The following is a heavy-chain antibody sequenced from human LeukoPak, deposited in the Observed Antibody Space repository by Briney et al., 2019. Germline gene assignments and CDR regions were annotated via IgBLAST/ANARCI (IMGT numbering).Heavy chain of an antibody. CDR3: ARIFQYFDCSSGGYYYYMDV. Sequence: RPSETLSLTCTVSGGSISSGSYYWIWLRQPAGMGLEWIGRIYTSGSTNYNPSLKSRVTISVDTSKNQFSLKLSSVTAADTAVYYCARIFQYFDCSSGGYYYYMDVWGKGTTVTISS. CDR2: IYTSGST. V-gene: IGHV4-61*02. J-gene: IGHJ6*03. CDR1: GGSISSGSYY. D-gene: IGHD3-9*01.